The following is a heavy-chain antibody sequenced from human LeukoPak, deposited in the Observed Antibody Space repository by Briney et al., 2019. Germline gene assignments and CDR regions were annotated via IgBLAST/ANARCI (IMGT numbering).Heavy chain of an antibody. J-gene: IGHJ3*02. CDR1: RFAVSTNF. V-gene: IGHV3-53*01. Sequence: GGSLRLSCAVSRFAVSTNFMSWVRQAPGKGLECVSLIYTGGSTYSADSVKGRFTISRDNSKNTLYLQMNSLRAEDTAVYYCARVHDFWSGSRRDDALDIWGQGTLVTVSS. CDR2: IYTGGST. CDR3: ARVHDFWSGSRRDDALDI. D-gene: IGHD3-3*01.